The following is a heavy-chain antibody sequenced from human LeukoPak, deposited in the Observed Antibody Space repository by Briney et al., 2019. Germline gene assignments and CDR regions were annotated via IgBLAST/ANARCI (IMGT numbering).Heavy chain of an antibody. Sequence: SATLSLICAVSGGSFSGYYWSWIRQPPGKGLEWIGEINHSGSTNYNPSLKSRVTISVDTSKNQFSLKLSSVTAADTAVYYCARIRGVWGQGTLVTVSS. J-gene: IGHJ4*02. CDR1: GGSFSGYY. V-gene: IGHV4-34*01. CDR2: INHSGST. CDR3: ARIRGV. D-gene: IGHD3-10*01.